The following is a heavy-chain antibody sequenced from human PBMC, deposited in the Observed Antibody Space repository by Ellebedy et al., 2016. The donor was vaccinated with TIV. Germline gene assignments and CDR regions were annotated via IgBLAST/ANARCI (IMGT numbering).Heavy chain of an antibody. V-gene: IGHV4-38-2*02. CDR3: ARVSIAAAGLDY. CDR1: GYSIRDSYY. Sequence: SETLSLTXSVSGYSIRDSYYWAWIRQSPGKGLEWIGSIYRSGTAFYIPSLKGRVTLSVDTSKNQFSLKLSSVTAADTALYYCARVSIAAAGLDYWGQGILVTVSS. J-gene: IGHJ4*02. CDR2: IYRSGTA. D-gene: IGHD6-13*01.